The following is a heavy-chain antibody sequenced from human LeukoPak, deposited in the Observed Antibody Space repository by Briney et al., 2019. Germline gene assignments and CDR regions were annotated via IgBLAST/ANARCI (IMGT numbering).Heavy chain of an antibody. CDR3: AHRPCSYGDYVYFDY. CDR1: GFSLSTSGVG. J-gene: IGHJ4*02. CDR2: IYWNDDK. V-gene: IGHV2-5*01. Sequence: SGPTLVKPTQTLTLACTFSGFSLSTSGVGVGWIRQPPGKALEWLALIYWNDDKRYSPSLKSRLTITKDTSKNQVVLTMTNMDPVDTATYYCAHRPCSYGDYVYFDYWGQGTLVTVSS. D-gene: IGHD4-17*01.